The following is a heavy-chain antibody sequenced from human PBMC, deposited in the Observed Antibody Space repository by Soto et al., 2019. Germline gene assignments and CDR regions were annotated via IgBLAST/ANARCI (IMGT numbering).Heavy chain of an antibody. V-gene: IGHV1-18*01. D-gene: IGHD2-2*01. CDR1: GYTFTSYG. CDR3: AVVGWFDGNDS. Sequence: QVQLVQSGAEVKKPGASVKVSCKASGYTFTSYGISWVRQAPGQGLEWMGWISAYNGNTNYAQKLQGRVTMTTDTSTSTANIGLRSLRSYDTAVYYCAVVGWFDGNDSRGQGTLVTVSS. J-gene: IGHJ4*02. CDR2: ISAYNGNT.